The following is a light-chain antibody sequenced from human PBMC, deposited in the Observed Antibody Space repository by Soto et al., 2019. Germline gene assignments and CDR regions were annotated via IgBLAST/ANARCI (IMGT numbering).Light chain of an antibody. J-gene: IGKJ4*01. CDR2: LGS. Sequence: DIVMTQSPLSLPVTPGEPASISCRASQSLLHSNAFNYLDWYLQKPGQSPQLLIFLGSNRASGVTDKVSGSGSGTDFTLQISRVEAEDVGVYCCMQALQTPLTFGGGTKVEIK. CDR3: MQALQTPLT. V-gene: IGKV2-28*01. CDR1: QSLLHSNAFNY.